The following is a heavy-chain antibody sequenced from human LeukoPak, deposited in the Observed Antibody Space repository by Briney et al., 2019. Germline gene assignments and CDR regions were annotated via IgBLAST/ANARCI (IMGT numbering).Heavy chain of an antibody. J-gene: IGHJ4*02. Sequence: SETLSLTCTVSGGSISSYYWSWIRQPPGKGLEWSGYIYTSGSTNYNPSLKSRVTISVDTSKNQFSLKLSSVTAADTAVYYCARRQYSGYVDYWGQGTLVTVSS. CDR1: GGSISSYY. CDR2: IYTSGST. CDR3: ARRQYSGYVDY. D-gene: IGHD5-12*01. V-gene: IGHV4-4*09.